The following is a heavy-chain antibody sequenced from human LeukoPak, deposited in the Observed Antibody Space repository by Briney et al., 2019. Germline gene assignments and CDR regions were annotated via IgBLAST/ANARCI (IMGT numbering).Heavy chain of an antibody. CDR3: AKDRGRGDAEWLRHTNWFDP. D-gene: IGHD3-3*01. J-gene: IGHJ5*02. CDR1: GFTFDDYI. CDR2: ISWDGGST. V-gene: IGHV3-43*01. Sequence: GGSLRLSCAASGFTFDDYIMHWVRQAPGKGLEWVSLISWDGGSTYYADSVKGRFTISRDNSKNSLYLQMNSLRTEDTALYYCAKDRGRGDAEWLRHTNWFDPWGQGTLVTVSS.